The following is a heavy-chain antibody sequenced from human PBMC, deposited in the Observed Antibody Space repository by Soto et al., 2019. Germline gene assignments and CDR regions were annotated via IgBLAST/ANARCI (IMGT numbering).Heavy chain of an antibody. CDR2: ISSSSSYT. V-gene: IGHV3-11*06. D-gene: IGHD3-3*01. CDR1: GFTFIDYY. CDR3: ARDVTYYDFWSGYYTIENWFDP. J-gene: IGHJ5*02. Sequence: PGGSLRLSCAASGFTFIDYYIIWIRHSPCKWLEWVSYISSSSSYTNYADSVKGRFTISRDNAKNSLYLQMNSLRAEDTAVYYCARDVTYYDFWSGYYTIENWFDPWGQGTLVTVSS.